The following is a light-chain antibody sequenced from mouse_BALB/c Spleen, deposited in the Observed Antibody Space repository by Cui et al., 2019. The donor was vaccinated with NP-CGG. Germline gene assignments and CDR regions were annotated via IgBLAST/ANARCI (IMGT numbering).Light chain of an antibody. Sequence: QAVVNQESALTTSSGETATLTCRSSTGSVTTSNYANWVQEKPDHLFTELIGGTNNRAPGVPARFSGSLIGDKAALTITGAQTEDEAIYFCALWYSNHWVFGGGTKLTVL. J-gene: IGLJ1*01. CDR1: TGSVTTSNY. CDR2: GTN. V-gene: IGLV1*01. CDR3: ALWYSNHWV.